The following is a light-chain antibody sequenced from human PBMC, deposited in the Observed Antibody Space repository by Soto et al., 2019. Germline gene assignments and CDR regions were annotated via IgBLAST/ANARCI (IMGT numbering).Light chain of an antibody. Sequence: DIQMTQSPSSLSASVGDRVTITCRASQSISSYLNWYQQKPGKAPKLLIYDASSLETGVPSRISGSGSGTEFTLKNSSLQPDEFVTYYCQQYNDFRTFGQGTKVDIK. J-gene: IGKJ1*01. CDR1: QSISSY. CDR3: QQYNDFRT. CDR2: DAS. V-gene: IGKV1-5*01.